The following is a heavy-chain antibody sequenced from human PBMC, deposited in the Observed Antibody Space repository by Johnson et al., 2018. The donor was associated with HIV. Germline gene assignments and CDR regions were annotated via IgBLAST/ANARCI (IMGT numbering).Heavy chain of an antibody. CDR1: GFTFSSYA. D-gene: IGHD6-6*01. J-gene: IGHJ3*02. Sequence: VQLVESGGGVVRPGGSLRLSCAASGFTFSSYAMSWVRQAPGKGLEWVSALSGSGGSTYYAGSVRGRFTSSRDNSKNSLYLLMNSLRAEDTAVYYCARAQLLADDAFNNWGQGTMVPVSS. CDR3: ARAQLLADDAFNN. V-gene: IGHV3-23*04. CDR2: LSGSGGST.